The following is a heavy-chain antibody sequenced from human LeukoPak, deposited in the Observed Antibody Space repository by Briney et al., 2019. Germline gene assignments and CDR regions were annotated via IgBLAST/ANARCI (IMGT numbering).Heavy chain of an antibody. V-gene: IGHV4-39*07. Sequence: SETLSLTCTVSGASISSSNYYWGWIRQPPGKGLEWIGSIFYSGSTYYNPSLKSRVTISLDTSKNQFSLKLSSVTAADTAVFYCARIKAGYSSGWYFGPYYFDYWGQGTLVTVSS. CDR1: GASISSSNYY. J-gene: IGHJ4*02. D-gene: IGHD6-19*01. CDR2: IFYSGST. CDR3: ARIKAGYSSGWYFGPYYFDY.